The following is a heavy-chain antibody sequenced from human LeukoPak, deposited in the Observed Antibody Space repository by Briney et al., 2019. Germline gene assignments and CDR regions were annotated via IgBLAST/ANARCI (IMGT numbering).Heavy chain of an antibody. Sequence: SETLSLTCAVYGGSFSGYYWSWIRQPPGKGLEWIGEINHSGSTNYNPSLKSRVTISVDTSKNQFSLKLSSVTAADTAVYYCARSVTYYYDSSGYYDFDYWGQGTLVTVSS. CDR2: INHSGST. D-gene: IGHD3-22*01. CDR3: ARSVTYYYDSSGYYDFDY. CDR1: GGSFSGYY. V-gene: IGHV4-34*01. J-gene: IGHJ4*02.